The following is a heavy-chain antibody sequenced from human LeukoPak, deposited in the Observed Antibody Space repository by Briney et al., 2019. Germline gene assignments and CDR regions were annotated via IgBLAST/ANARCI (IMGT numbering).Heavy chain of an antibody. CDR1: GGSISSYY. J-gene: IGHJ6*03. CDR2: IYYSGST. CDR3: ARVPKLAARKYPYYYYYMDV. V-gene: IGHV4-59*01. D-gene: IGHD6-6*01. Sequence: SETLSLTCTVSGGSISSYYWSWIRQPPGKGLEWIGYIYYSGSTSYNPSLKSRVTISVDTSKKQFSLKLSSVTAADTAVYYCARVPKLAARKYPYYYYYMDVWGKGTTVTVSS.